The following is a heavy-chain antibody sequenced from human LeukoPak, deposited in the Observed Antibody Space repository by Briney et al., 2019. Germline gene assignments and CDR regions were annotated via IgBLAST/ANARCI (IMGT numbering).Heavy chain of an antibody. Sequence: QTLSLTCAISGARVSSNSAAWNSIRQPPSRGLEWLGRTYYRSKWYNDYAVSVKSRININPDTSKNQFSLQLNSVTPEDTAVYYCTRGDLVGATTGFDYWGQGTLVTVTA. V-gene: IGHV6-1*01. CDR1: GARVSSNSAA. CDR2: TYYRSKWYN. D-gene: IGHD1-26*01. J-gene: IGHJ4*02. CDR3: TRGDLVGATTGFDY.